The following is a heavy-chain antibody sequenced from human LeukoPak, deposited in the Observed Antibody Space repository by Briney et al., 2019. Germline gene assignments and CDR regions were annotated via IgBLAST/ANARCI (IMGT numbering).Heavy chain of an antibody. Sequence: SETLSLTCAVYGGSFSGYYWSWIRQPPGKGLEWIGEINHSGITNYKPSVKSRFTISGDTAKNLFSLKLSSVTGEDTAVYYCARWARAISARGKYYFDYWGQGTLVTVSA. V-gene: IGHV4-34*01. CDR3: ARWARAISARGKYYFDY. D-gene: IGHD6-6*01. CDR1: GGSFSGYY. CDR2: INHSGIT. J-gene: IGHJ4*02.